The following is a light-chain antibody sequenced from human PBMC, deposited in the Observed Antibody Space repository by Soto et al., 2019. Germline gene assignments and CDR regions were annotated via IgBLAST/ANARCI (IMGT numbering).Light chain of an antibody. CDR1: QSVSNNY. CDR2: GAS. J-gene: IGKJ1*01. CDR3: PKYGSSGT. V-gene: IGKV3-20*01. Sequence: EVGMTQSPATLSVSPGERATLSCRASQSVSNNYLAWYQQKPGQAPRLLIYGASNRATGIPDRFSGSGSGTDFNLTISRLEPEDFAVYYCPKYGSSGTLGQGTKVDIK.